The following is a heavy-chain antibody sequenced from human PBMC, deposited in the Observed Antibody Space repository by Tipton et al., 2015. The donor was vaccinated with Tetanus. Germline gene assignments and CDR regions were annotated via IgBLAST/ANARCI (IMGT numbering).Heavy chain of an antibody. CDR1: GYIFNNYW. D-gene: IGHD2-8*01. V-gene: IGHV5-51*01. Sequence: QLVQSGGEVKKPGESLKISCKGSGYIFNNYWIGWVRQKPGKGLEWMGIIYPGDSDTRYSPSFQGQVTISVDKSINTAYLQWSSLKASDTSMFYCARAHCTDGVCNFDFWGQGVLVTVAS. CDR3: ARAHCTDGVCNFDF. CDR2: IYPGDSDT. J-gene: IGHJ4*02.